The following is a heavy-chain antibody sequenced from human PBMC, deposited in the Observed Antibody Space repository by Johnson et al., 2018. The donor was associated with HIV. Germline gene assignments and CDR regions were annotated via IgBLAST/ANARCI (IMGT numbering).Heavy chain of an antibody. J-gene: IGHJ3*02. CDR1: GFTFSSYW. Sequence: EVQVLESGGGLVQPGGSLRLSCAASGFTFSSYWMSWVRQTPGKGLEWVVNIKQDGSEKYYVDSLKGRVTISRDNAKNSLYLQMNSLRAEDTAVYYCAREGPQFAGGDAFDIWGQGTMVTVSS. CDR3: AREGPQFAGGDAFDI. D-gene: IGHD1-26*01. CDR2: IKQDGSEK. V-gene: IGHV3-7*05.